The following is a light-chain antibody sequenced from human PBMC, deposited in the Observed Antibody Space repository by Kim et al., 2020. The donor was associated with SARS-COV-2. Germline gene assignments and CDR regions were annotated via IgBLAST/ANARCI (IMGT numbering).Light chain of an antibody. CDR1: CSAVGNYDY. Sequence: GQSITIPCTGTCSAVGNYDYVSWYQQHPGKAPRLMIYDVSNRPSGVSNRFSGSKSGNTASLTISGLQAEDEADYYCSSYTSSTTRVFGTGTKVTVL. CDR2: DVS. J-gene: IGLJ1*01. V-gene: IGLV2-14*03. CDR3: SSYTSSTTRV.